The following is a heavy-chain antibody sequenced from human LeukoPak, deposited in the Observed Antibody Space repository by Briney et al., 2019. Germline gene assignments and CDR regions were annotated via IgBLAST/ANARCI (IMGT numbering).Heavy chain of an antibody. V-gene: IGHV1-24*01. J-gene: IGHJ4*02. CDR1: GYTLTELS. D-gene: IGHD5-12*01. Sequence: ASVKVSCKVSGYTLTELSMHWVRQAPGKGLEWMGSFDPEDGETIYAQKFQGRVTMTEDTSTDTAYMELSSLRSEDTAVYYCATDPAGGYDFDYWGQGTLVTVSS. CDR2: FDPEDGET. CDR3: ATDPAGGYDFDY.